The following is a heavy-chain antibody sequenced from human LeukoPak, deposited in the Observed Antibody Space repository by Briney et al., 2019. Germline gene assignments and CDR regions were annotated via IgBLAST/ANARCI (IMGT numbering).Heavy chain of an antibody. J-gene: IGHJ5*02. CDR3: ASWYTSNWYGGWFDP. CDR2: INGDGSST. CDR1: GFTFSNFW. Sequence: GGSLRLSCAASGFTFSNFWMHWVRQAPGKGLVWVSLINGDGSSTNYADSVKGRFTIFRNNAKNTLYLQMNSLRVEDTAVYYCASWYTSNWYGGWFDPWGQGTLVTVSS. V-gene: IGHV3-74*01. D-gene: IGHD6-13*01.